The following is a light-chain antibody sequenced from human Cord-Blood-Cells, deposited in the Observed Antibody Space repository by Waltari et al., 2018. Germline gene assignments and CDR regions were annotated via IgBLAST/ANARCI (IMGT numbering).Light chain of an antibody. J-gene: IGKJ2*01. CDR3: QQLNSYHT. V-gene: IGKV1-9*01. CDR2: AAS. CDR1: QGISSY. Sequence: DIQLTQSPSFLSASVGDRVTITCRASQGISSYLAWYQQKPGKAPKLLIYAASTLQSRVPSRFSGSGSGTEFTLTISSLQPEDFATYYCQQLNSYHTFGQGTKLEIK.